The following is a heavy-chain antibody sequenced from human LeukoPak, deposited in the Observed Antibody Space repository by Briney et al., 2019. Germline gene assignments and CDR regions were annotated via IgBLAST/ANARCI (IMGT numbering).Heavy chain of an antibody. V-gene: IGHV1-69*05. CDR1: GGTFSSYA. D-gene: IGHD2-15*01. CDR2: IIPIFGTA. Sequence: GASVKVSCKASGGTFSSYAISWVRQAPGQGLEWMGGIIPIFGTANYAQKFQGRVTITTDESTSTAYMELSSLRSEDTAVYYCARESHPAYCSGGSCPIGYWGQGTLVTVSS. J-gene: IGHJ4*02. CDR3: ARESHPAYCSGGSCPIGY.